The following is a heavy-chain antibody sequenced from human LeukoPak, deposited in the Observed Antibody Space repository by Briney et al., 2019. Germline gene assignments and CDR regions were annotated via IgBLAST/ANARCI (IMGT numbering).Heavy chain of an antibody. Sequence: PGGSLRLSCAASGFTVSSNYMSWVRQAPGKGLEWVSVIYSGGSTYYADSVKGRFTISRDNSKNTLYLQMNSLRAEDTAVYYCAKWELTGSGAFDIWGQGTMVTVSS. CDR2: IYSGGST. D-gene: IGHD1-26*01. CDR1: GFTVSSNY. V-gene: IGHV3-53*01. J-gene: IGHJ3*02. CDR3: AKWELTGSGAFDI.